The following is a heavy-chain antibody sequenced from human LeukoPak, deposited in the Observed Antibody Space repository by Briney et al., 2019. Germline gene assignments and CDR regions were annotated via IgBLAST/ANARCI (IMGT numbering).Heavy chain of an antibody. Sequence: GGSLRLSCAASGFTVSSNYMSWVRQAPGKGLEWVSVICSGGSTYYADSVKGRFTISRDNSKSTLYLQMNSLRAEDTAVYYCARCRGSYCSGGTCYDYYFDYWGQGTLVTVSS. D-gene: IGHD2-15*01. CDR1: GFTVSSNY. V-gene: IGHV3-53*01. CDR2: ICSGGST. CDR3: ARCRGSYCSGGTCYDYYFDY. J-gene: IGHJ4*02.